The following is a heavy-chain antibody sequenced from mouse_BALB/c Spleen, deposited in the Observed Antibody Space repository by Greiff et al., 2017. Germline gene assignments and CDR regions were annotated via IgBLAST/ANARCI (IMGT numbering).Heavy chain of an antibody. CDR1: GDSITSGY. Sequence: EVKLQESGPSLVKPSQTLSLTCSVTGDSITSGYWNWIRKFPGNKLEYMGYISYSGSTYYNPSLKSRISITRDTSKNQYYLQLNSVTTEDTATYYCARGITTVVATDFDYWGQGTTLTVSS. V-gene: IGHV3-8*02. CDR3: ARGITTVVATDFDY. CDR2: ISYSGST. J-gene: IGHJ2*01. D-gene: IGHD1-1*01.